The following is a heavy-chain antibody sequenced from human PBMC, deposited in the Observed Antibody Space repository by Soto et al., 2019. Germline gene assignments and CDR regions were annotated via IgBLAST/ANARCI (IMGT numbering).Heavy chain of an antibody. D-gene: IGHD1-26*01. J-gene: IGHJ4*02. Sequence: GGSLRLSCAASGFTFSTYWMNWVRQAPGKGLVWVSLINPDGSTTTYADSVKGRFTISRDNAKNTVYLQMTSLRVEDTAVYYCARDLRGSPDSWGQGTLVTVSS. CDR3: ARDLRGSPDS. V-gene: IGHV3-74*01. CDR2: INPDGSTT. CDR1: GFTFSTYW.